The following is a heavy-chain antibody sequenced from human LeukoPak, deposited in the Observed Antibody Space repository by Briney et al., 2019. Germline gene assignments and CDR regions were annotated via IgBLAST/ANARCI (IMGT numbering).Heavy chain of an antibody. CDR1: GFSLSTSGMC. J-gene: IGHJ4*02. D-gene: IGHD3-10*01. V-gene: IGHV2-70*11. CDR2: IDWDDDK. Sequence: ASGPTLVNPIQTLTLTCTFSGFSLSTSGMCVSWIRQPPGKALEWLARIDWDDDKYYSTSLKTRLTISKDTSKNQVVLTMTNMDPVDTATYYCARTTGYYGSGNKLDYWGQGTLVTVSS. CDR3: ARTTGYYGSGNKLDY.